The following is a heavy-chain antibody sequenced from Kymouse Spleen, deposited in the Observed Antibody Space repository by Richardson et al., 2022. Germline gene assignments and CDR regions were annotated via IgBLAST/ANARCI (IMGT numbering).Heavy chain of an antibody. CDR2: IYYSGST. J-gene: IGHJ4*02. V-gene: IGHV4-39*01. CDR3: ARDLRRYYYGSGSYYPFDY. Sequence: QLQLQESGPGLVKPSETLSLTCTVSGGSISSSSYYWGWIRQPPGKGLEWIGSIYYSGSTYYNPSLKSRVTISVDTSKNQFSLKLSSVTAADTAVYYCARDLRRYYYGSGSYYPFDYWGQGTLVTVSS. D-gene: IGHD3-10*01. CDR1: GGSISSSSYY.